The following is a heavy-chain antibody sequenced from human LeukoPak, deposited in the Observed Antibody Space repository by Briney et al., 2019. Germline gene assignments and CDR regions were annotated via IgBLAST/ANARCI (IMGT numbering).Heavy chain of an antibody. Sequence: GGSLRLSCAASGFTFDDYGMSWVRQAPGKGLEWVSGINWNGGSTGYADSVKGRFTISRDNAKNSLYLQMNSLRAEDTALYYCARYGGYNFGSYAFDIWGQGTMVTVSS. CDR2: INWNGGST. CDR3: ARYGGYNFGSYAFDI. CDR1: GFTFDDYG. J-gene: IGHJ3*02. V-gene: IGHV3-20*04. D-gene: IGHD5-24*01.